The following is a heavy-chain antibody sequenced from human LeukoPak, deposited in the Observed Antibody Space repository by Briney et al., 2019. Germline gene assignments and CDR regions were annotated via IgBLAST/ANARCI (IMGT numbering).Heavy chain of an antibody. CDR2: IYYSGST. Sequence: SETLSLTCTVSGGSISSSRYYWGWIRQPPGKGLEWIGNIYYSGSTYYNPSLKSRVTISVDTSENQFSLKLSSVTAADTAVYYCAREGMIATGREPAEIWGQGTMVTVSS. V-gene: IGHV4-39*07. D-gene: IGHD3-22*01. CDR3: AREGMIATGREPAEI. J-gene: IGHJ3*02. CDR1: GGSISSSRYY.